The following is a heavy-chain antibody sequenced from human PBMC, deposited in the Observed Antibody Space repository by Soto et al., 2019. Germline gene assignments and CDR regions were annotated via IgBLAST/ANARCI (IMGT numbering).Heavy chain of an antibody. Sequence: SETLSLTCTVSGGSISSGGYYWSWIRQHPGKGLEWIGYIYYSGSTYYNPSLKSRVTISVDTSKNQFSLKLSSVTAADTAVYYCARLGGYGDYLVFDYWGQGTLVTVSS. CDR1: GGSISSGGYY. J-gene: IGHJ4*02. CDR2: IYYSGST. CDR3: ARLGGYGDYLVFDY. D-gene: IGHD4-17*01. V-gene: IGHV4-31*03.